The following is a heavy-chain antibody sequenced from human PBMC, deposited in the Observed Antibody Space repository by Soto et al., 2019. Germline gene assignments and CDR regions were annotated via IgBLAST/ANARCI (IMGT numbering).Heavy chain of an antibody. V-gene: IGHV6-1*01. CDR1: GDSVSSNSAA. J-gene: IGHJ3*02. CDR2: TYYRSKWYN. D-gene: IGHD6-19*01. CDR3: ARAVAATANAFVT. Sequence: SQTLSLTCAISGDSVSSNSAAWNWVRKSPSRGLEWLGRTYYRSKWYNDYAVSVKSRITIDPDTSKNQFSLQLNSVTPDDTAVYYCARAVAATANAFVTWGKETVVTVSS.